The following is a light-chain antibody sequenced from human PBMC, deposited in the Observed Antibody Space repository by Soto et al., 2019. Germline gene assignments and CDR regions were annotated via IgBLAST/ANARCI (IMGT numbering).Light chain of an antibody. Sequence: EVGLTQSPVTLSLAPWERATVSCRASQSFRGLLAWYQQKPGQAPRLLIYDAYNRATGIPPRFSGSGSGTDFTLTISSLEPEDSAVYYCQQRHMWPITFGQGTLLEI. CDR2: DAY. CDR1: QSFRGL. J-gene: IGKJ5*01. V-gene: IGKV3-11*01. CDR3: QQRHMWPIT.